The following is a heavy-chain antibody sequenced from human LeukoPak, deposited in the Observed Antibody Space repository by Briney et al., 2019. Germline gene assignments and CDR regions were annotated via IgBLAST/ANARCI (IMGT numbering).Heavy chain of an antibody. CDR2: INCDGSTT. V-gene: IGHV3-74*01. Sequence: GGSLRLSCAASGFTFSSHWIYWVRRAPGKGLVGVSRINCDGSTTSYANSVKGRFTVSRDNAKNTLYLQMKILKTEETAVYYCTRAQSGGSDYWGQGTLVTVSS. CDR1: GFTFSSHW. D-gene: IGHD3-16*01. J-gene: IGHJ4*02. CDR3: TRAQSGGSDY.